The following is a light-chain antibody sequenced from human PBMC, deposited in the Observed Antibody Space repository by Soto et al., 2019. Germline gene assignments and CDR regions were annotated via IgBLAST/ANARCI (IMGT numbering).Light chain of an antibody. Sequence: EIVLTQSPGTLSLSPGERATLSCRASQSVSRSYLAWYQQKPGQAPRLLVYGASSRATGIPDRFSGSGSGTDFTLTISRLEPEDFAVYYYQQYGSPYTFGQGTKLEIK. CDR2: GAS. J-gene: IGKJ2*01. CDR3: QQYGSPYT. CDR1: QSVSRSY. V-gene: IGKV3-20*01.